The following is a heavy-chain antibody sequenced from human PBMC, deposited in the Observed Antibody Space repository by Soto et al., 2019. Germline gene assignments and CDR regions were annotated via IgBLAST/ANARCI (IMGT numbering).Heavy chain of an antibody. V-gene: IGHV3-30*09. CDR3: ARRAWDSYYAIDV. CDR1: GFTYTDFA. J-gene: IGHJ6*02. Sequence: VQLVESGGGEVQPGRSLRLSCAASGFTYTDFALHGVRQAPGKGLEWVAIISYDGSDKYYADSVKGRFAISRDNPKNTLYLEMNSLRLEDTAVYFCARRAWDSYYAIDVWGQGTTVTV. D-gene: IGHD3-22*01. CDR2: ISYDGSDK.